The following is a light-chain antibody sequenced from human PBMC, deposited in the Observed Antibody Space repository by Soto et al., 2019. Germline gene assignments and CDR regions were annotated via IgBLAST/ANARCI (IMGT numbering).Light chain of an antibody. V-gene: IGKV1-39*01. CDR3: QQSYSTLALT. J-gene: IGKJ4*01. CDR2: AAS. CDR1: QSISSN. Sequence: DIQMTQSPSSLSASVGDRVTITCRASQSISSNLNWYQQNPGKAPKLLIYAASNLQSGVPSRFSGSGSGTDFTLTISSLQPEDFATYYCQQSYSTLALTFGAGTKVEIK.